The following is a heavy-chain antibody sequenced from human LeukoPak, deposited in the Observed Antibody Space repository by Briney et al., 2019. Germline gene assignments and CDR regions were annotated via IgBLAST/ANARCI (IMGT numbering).Heavy chain of an antibody. CDR3: AKDPAVDTFDY. J-gene: IGHJ4*02. D-gene: IGHD5-18*01. Sequence: GGSLRLSCAASGFTFSNSGMHWVRQAPGKGLEWVAFIRYDAYNKYHAESVQGRFTISRDNSRNTLYLQMNTVRPEDTAVYYCAKDPAVDTFDYWGQGTLVTVSS. CDR1: GFTFSNSG. CDR2: IRYDAYNK. V-gene: IGHV3-30*02.